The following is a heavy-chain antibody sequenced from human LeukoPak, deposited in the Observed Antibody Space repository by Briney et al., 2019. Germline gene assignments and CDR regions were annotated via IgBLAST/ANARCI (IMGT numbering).Heavy chain of an antibody. Sequence: SETLSLTCAVSGGSISSGGYSWRWIRQPPGTGLEWIGYIYHSGSTYYNPSLKSRVTISVDRSKNQFSLKLSSVTAADTAVYYCAREVDYYFDYWGQGTLVTVSS. V-gene: IGHV4-30-2*01. J-gene: IGHJ4*02. CDR3: AREVDYYFDY. CDR1: GGSISSGGYS. CDR2: IYHSGST.